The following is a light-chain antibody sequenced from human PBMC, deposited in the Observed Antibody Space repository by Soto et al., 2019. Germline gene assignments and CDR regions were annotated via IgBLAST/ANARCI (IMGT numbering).Light chain of an antibody. CDR2: QVS. Sequence: QSALTQPPSASGSPGQSVTISCTGTSGDVGAYDYVSWYQQHPGKAPKLMIYQVSQRPSGVPDRFSGSKSGNTASLTVSGLKAEDEADYFCCSYTGGNSVGFGGGTKRTGL. J-gene: IGLJ2*01. CDR3: CSYTGGNSVG. CDR1: SGDVGAYDY. V-gene: IGLV2-8*01.